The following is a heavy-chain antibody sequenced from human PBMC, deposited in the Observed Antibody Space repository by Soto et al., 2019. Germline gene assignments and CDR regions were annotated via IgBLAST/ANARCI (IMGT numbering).Heavy chain of an antibody. CDR2: ISHDGVTK. Sequence: GGSLRLSCAASGSSFPKYPMHWVRQTPDKGLEWVAVISHDGVTKNSADSVKGRFSISRDNSRNTLYLQMNSLRDDDTAIYYCARRHRPSYTSDYWGQGTLVTVSS. J-gene: IGHJ4*02. V-gene: IGHV3-30-3*01. CDR1: GSSFPKYP. D-gene: IGHD4-4*01. CDR3: ARRHRPSYTSDY.